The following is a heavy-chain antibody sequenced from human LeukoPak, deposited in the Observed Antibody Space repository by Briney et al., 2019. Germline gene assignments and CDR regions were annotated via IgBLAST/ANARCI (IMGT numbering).Heavy chain of an antibody. CDR2: VYYRGST. V-gene: IGHV4-59*01. D-gene: IGHD1-26*01. Sequence: PSETLSLTCTVSGGSISSYYWSWIRQPPGEGLEWIGYVYYRGSTNYNPSLKSRVTISVDTSKNQFSLKLSSVTAADTAVYFCARDGGSYRNGAFDIWGQGTMVSVSS. CDR1: GGSISSYY. CDR3: ARDGGSYRNGAFDI. J-gene: IGHJ3*02.